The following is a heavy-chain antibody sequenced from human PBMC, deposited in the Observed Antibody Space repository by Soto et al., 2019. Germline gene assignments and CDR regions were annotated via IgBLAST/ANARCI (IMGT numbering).Heavy chain of an antibody. Sequence: QVQLVQSGSDVKKPGASFTVSCKASGYIFSDYYIHWERQAPGQGLEWMGWIDPRNGGTKYAQKFQDRLTMTTDTSTSTAFLELRRLRLDDTAVFFCARVLYRNVIHAWGQGTLVTVSS. CDR3: ARVLYRNVIHA. V-gene: IGHV1-2*02. CDR2: IDPRNGGT. CDR1: GYIFSDYY. D-gene: IGHD5-18*01. J-gene: IGHJ4*02.